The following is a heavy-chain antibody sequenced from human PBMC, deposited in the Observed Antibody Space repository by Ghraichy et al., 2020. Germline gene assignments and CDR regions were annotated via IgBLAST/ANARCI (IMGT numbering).Heavy chain of an antibody. V-gene: IGHV3-48*02. D-gene: IGHD1-1*01. J-gene: IGHJ4*02. CDR2: ISSSSSSI. CDR3: ARSQSTFMDSWLNTWTHFDY. CDR1: GFTFSSYS. Sequence: GGSLRLSCAVSGFTFSSYSMNWVRQAPGKGLEWISYISSSSSSIYYADSVKGRFTISRDNAKNSLYLQMNSLRDEDTAVYYCARSQSTFMDSWLNTWTHFDYWGQGTLVTVSS.